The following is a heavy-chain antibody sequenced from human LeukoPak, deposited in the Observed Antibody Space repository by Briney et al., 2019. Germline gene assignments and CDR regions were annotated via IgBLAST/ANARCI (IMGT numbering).Heavy chain of an antibody. CDR3: AKDQSSGTYYDY. J-gene: IGHJ4*02. D-gene: IGHD1-26*01. V-gene: IGHV3-23*01. Sequence: GGSLSLSCAASGFTFSSYDMSWVRQAPGKGLEWVSAISGSGGSTYYADSVKGRFTVSRDNSKNTLYLQMNSLTAEDTALYFCAKDQSSGTYYDYWGQGTLVTVSS. CDR1: GFTFSSYD. CDR2: ISGSGGST.